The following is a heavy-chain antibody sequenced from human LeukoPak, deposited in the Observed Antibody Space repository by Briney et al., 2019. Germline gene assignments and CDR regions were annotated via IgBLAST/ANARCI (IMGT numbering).Heavy chain of an antibody. D-gene: IGHD6-19*01. V-gene: IGHV5-51*01. J-gene: IGHJ5*02. Sequence: GESLQISCKGSGYSFTSYWIGWVRQMPGKGLEWMGIIYPGDSDTRYSPSFQGQVTISADKSISTAYLQWSSLKASDTAVYYCARRRLAVAAYNWFDPWGQGTLVTVSS. CDR1: GYSFTSYW. CDR2: IYPGDSDT. CDR3: ARRRLAVAAYNWFDP.